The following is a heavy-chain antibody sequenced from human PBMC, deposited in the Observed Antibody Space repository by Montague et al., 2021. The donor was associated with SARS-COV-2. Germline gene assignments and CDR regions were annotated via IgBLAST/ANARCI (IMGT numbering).Heavy chain of an antibody. Sequence: SETLSLTCTVSGDSISNFYWNWIRRPPGKTLEWMGCLSYSGSAHYSPSLKSRVTMSIDTSKTQFSLKLSSVTAADTAVYYCARQLRSSGSWADLGYWGQGTRVAVSP. CDR2: LSYSGSA. J-gene: IGHJ4*02. V-gene: IGHV4-59*01. CDR3: ARQLRSSGSWADLGY. CDR1: GDSISNFY. D-gene: IGHD3-10*01.